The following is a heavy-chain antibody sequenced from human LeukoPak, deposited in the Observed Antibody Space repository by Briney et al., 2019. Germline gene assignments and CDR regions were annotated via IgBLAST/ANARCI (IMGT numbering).Heavy chain of an antibody. CDR2: INTNTGSP. CDR3: ARGGISLDRGVTYWFDP. D-gene: IGHD3-10*01. V-gene: IGHV7-4-1*02. J-gene: IGHJ5*02. Sequence: ASVKVSCKASGYTFTSYAMNWVRQAPGQGLKWMGWINTNTGSPTYAQGFTGRFVFSLDTSVSTAHQQISSLKAEDTAVYYCARGGISLDRGVTYWFDPWGQGTLVIVSS. CDR1: GYTFTSYA.